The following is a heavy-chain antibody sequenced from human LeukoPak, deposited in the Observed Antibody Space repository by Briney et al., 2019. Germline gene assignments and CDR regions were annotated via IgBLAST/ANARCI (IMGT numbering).Heavy chain of an antibody. J-gene: IGHJ6*03. CDR1: GFTFSSSA. V-gene: IGHV3-23*01. Sequence: GGSLRLSCAASGFTFSSSAMSWVRQAPGKGLEWVSAISGSGGSTYYADSVKGRFTISRDNSKNTLYLQMNSLRAEDTAVYYCAKNDYGDYGSILGYYYYMDVWGKGTTVTVSS. D-gene: IGHD4-17*01. CDR3: AKNDYGDYGSILGYYYYMDV. CDR2: ISGSGGST.